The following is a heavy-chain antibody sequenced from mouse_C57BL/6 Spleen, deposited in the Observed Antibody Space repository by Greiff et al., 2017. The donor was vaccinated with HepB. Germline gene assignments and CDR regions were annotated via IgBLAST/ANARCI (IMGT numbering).Heavy chain of an antibody. CDR3: VIYYGNYAWFAY. CDR2: IDPETGGT. J-gene: IGHJ3*01. D-gene: IGHD2-1*01. CDR1: GYTFTDYE. Sequence: QVQLKESGAELVRPGASVTLSCKASGYTFTDYEMHWVKQTPVHGLEWIGAIDPETGGTAYNQKFKGKAILTADKSSSTAYMELRSLTSEDSAVYYCVIYYGNYAWFAYWGQGTLVTVSA. V-gene: IGHV1-15*01.